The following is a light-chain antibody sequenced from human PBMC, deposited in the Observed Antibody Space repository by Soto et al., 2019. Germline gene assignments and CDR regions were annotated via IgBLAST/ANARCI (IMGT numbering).Light chain of an antibody. CDR2: EVR. CDR3: IGYTARSTLV. Sequence: QSALTQPASVSGSAGQSITISCSGTMRDVGAYNLVSWYQQHPGTAPQLIIYEVRNRPSGISSRFSASRSGNTASLTISGLQREDEGYYYCIGYTARSTLVFGGGTKLTVL. CDR1: MRDVGAYNL. V-gene: IGLV2-14*01. J-gene: IGLJ3*02.